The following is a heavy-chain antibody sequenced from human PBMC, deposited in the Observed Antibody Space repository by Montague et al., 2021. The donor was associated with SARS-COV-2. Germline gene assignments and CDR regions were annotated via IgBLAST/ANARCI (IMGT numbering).Heavy chain of an antibody. V-gene: IGHV4-39*07. CDR2: IYYSGST. J-gene: IGHJ4*02. CDR1: GGSISSSSYY. CDR3: AREGGWLSRGSYYFDY. Sequence: ESLSLICTVSGGSISSSSYYWGWIRQPPGKGLEWIGSIYYSGSTYYNPSLKSRVTISVDTSKNQFSLKLSSVTAADTAVYYCAREGGWLSRGSYYFDYWGQGTLVTVSS. D-gene: IGHD3-22*01.